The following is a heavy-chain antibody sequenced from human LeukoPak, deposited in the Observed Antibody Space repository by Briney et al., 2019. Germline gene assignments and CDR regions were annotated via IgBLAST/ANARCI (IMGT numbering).Heavy chain of an antibody. V-gene: IGHV1-69*04. J-gene: IGHJ4*02. D-gene: IGHD2-15*01. CDR2: IIPILGIA. CDR3: ASQAVVAATDDY. CDR1: GGTFSSYA. Sequence: ASVKVSRKASGGTFSSYAISWVRQAPGQGLAWMGRIIPILGIANYAQKFQGRVTITADKSTSTAYMELSSLRSEDTAVYYCASQAVVAATDDYWGQGTLVTVSS.